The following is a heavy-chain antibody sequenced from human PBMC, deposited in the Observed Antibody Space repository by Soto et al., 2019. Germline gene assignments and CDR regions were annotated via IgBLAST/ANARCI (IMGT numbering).Heavy chain of an antibody. CDR1: GFTFSSYG. J-gene: IGHJ4*02. D-gene: IGHD3-22*01. CDR2: IYSGGST. Sequence: GGSLRLSCVAPGFTFSSYGMHWVRQAPGKGLEWVSVIYSGGSTYYADSVKGRFTISRDNSKNTLYLQMNSLRAEDTAVYYCARNPPPSYDSSGYYYAYYFDYWGQGTLVTVSS. CDR3: ARNPPPSYDSSGYYYAYYFDY. V-gene: IGHV3-53*01.